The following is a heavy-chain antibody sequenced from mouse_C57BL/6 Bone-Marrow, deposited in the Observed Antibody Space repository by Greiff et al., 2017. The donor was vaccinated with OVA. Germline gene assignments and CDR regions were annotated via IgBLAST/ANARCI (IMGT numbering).Heavy chain of an antibody. CDR1: GYTFTEYT. V-gene: IGHV1-62-2*01. CDR2: FYPGSGSI. J-gene: IGHJ1*03. Sequence: QVQLKQSGAELVKPGASVKLSCKASGYTFTEYTIPWVKQRSGQGLEWIGWFYPGSGSITYNEKFKDKATLTAAQSSSTVYVELTRLTSEDSAVYVWARHPPGPNWYVDVWGTGTTVTVSS. CDR3: ARHPPGPNWYVDV.